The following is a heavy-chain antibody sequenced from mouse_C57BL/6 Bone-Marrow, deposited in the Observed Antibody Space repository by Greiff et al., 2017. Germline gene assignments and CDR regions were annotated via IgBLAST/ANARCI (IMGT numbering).Heavy chain of an antibody. J-gene: IGHJ2*01. V-gene: IGHV1-69*01. CDR2: IDPSDSYT. CDR1: GYTFPSYW. Sequence: VQLQQPGAELVMPGASVKLSCKASGYTFPSYWMHWVKQRPGQGLEWIGEIDPSDSYTNYNQKFKGKSTLTVDKSSSTAYMQLSSLTSEDSAVYYGARSTVVATDYFDYWGQGTTLTVSS. D-gene: IGHD1-1*01. CDR3: ARSTVVATDYFDY.